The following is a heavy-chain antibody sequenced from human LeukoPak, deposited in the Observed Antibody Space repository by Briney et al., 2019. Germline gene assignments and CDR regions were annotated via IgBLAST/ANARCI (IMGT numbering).Heavy chain of an antibody. CDR3: ARSHDRYFDY. J-gene: IGHJ4*02. D-gene: IGHD1-1*01. CDR2: IYHSGGT. V-gene: IGHV4-4*02. CDR1: GGSISSDFW. Sequence: PLETLSLTCAVSGGSISSDFWWSWVRQPPGKGLEWIGEIYHSGGTNYNPSLKSRVTVSVDKSKNQFSLKVNSVTAADTAVYYCARSHDRYFDYWGQGTLVTVSS.